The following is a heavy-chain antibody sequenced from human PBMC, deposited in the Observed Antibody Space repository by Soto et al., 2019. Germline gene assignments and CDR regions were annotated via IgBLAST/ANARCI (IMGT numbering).Heavy chain of an antibody. CDR3: EHSLSGDSYEN. V-gene: IGHV2-5*02. D-gene: IGHD5-18*01. CDR2: IYWDDDK. J-gene: IGHJ1*01. Sequence: QITLKESGPTLVKPTQTLTLTCTSSGISLRTGGVGVGWIRQPPGKALEWLALIYWDDDKRYSPSLKNRLIITKDTSKHQVVLTMTNMDPVDTATYYCEHSLSGDSYENWCQGVLVTVSS. CDR1: GISLRTGGVG.